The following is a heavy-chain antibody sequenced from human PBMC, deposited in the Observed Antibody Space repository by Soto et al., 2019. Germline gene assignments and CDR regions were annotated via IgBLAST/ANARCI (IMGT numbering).Heavy chain of an antibody. J-gene: IGHJ4*02. Sequence: SLRLSCAASGFSFSDYAMSWVRPAPGKGLEWVSSISGSGGSTYYADSVKGRFTISRDNSKNTLSLQMNSLRADDTAMYYCAKERDGYDPRSRDSWCKGIRVTAPQ. V-gene: IGHV3-23*01. CDR3: AKERDGYDPRSRDS. CDR2: ISGSGGST. D-gene: IGHD3-3*01. CDR1: GFSFSDYA.